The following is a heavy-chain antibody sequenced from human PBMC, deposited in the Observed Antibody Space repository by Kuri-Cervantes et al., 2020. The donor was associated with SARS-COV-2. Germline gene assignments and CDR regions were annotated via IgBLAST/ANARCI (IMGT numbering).Heavy chain of an antibody. CDR1: GFTFNNHS. J-gene: IGHJ4*02. Sequence: GESLRLSCAASGFTFNNHSITWVRQAQGNGLEWVSGISGNGAGTYYADSVKDRFTISRDISKTTLLLQMVSLRAEDTDVYYCAKRDFGFDLWGQGTLVTVSS. CDR3: AKRDFGFDL. CDR2: ISGNGAGT. D-gene: IGHD3-3*01. V-gene: IGHV3-23*01.